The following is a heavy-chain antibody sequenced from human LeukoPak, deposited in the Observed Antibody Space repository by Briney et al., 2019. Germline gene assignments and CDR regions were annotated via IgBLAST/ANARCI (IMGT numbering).Heavy chain of an antibody. J-gene: IGHJ6*03. Sequence: PSETLSLTCTVSGYSISSGYYWGWIRQPPGKGLEWIGSIYHSGSTYYNPSLKSRVTISVDTSKNQFSLKLSSVTAADTAVYYCASRGGYCSSTSCSSYYYYMDVWGKGTTVTISS. V-gene: IGHV4-38-2*02. D-gene: IGHD2-2*01. CDR1: GYSISSGYY. CDR2: IYHSGST. CDR3: ASRGGYCSSTSCSSYYYYMDV.